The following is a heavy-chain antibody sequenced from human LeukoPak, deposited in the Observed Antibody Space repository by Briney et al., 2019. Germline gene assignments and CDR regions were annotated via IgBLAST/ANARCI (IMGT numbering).Heavy chain of an antibody. V-gene: IGHV3-53*01. CDR1: GITVSINY. CDR2: IYSGGRT. D-gene: IGHD2-2*02. Sequence: PGVSLRLSCAASGITVSINYMNWVRQAPGKGLEWVSVIYSGGRTYYADSVKGRFTISRDNSKNTVYLQMNSLRAEDTAVYYCARDLAHTQSFDIWGRGTMVTVSS. CDR3: ARDLAHTQSFDI. J-gene: IGHJ3*02.